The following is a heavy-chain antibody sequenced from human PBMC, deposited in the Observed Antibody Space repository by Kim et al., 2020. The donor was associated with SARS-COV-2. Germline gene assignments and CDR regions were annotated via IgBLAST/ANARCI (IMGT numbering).Heavy chain of an antibody. CDR2: ISYDGSNK. CDR1: GFTFSSYA. V-gene: IGHV3-30*04. CDR3: ARDLDNYYDSSGYTYCYYYYGMDV. J-gene: IGHJ6*02. Sequence: GGSLRLSCAASGFTFSSYAMHWVRQAPGKGLEWVAVISYDGSNKYYADSVKGRFTISRDNSKNTLYLQMNSLRAEDTAVYYCARDLDNYYDSSGYTYCYYYYGMDVWGQGTTVTVSS. D-gene: IGHD3-22*01.